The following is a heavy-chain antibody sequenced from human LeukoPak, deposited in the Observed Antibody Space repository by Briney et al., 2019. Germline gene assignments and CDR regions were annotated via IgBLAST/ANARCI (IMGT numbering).Heavy chain of an antibody. D-gene: IGHD3-22*01. V-gene: IGHV3-23*01. CDR3: AKRGVVIRVILVGFHKEAYYFDS. Sequence: GGSLRLSCAASGITLSNYGMSWVRQAPGKGLEWVAGISDSGGRTKYADSVKGRFTISRDNSKNTLYLQMNSLRAEDTAVYFCAKRGVVIRVILVGFHKEAYYFDSWGQGALVTVSS. CDR1: GITLSNYG. J-gene: IGHJ4*02. CDR2: ISDSGGRT.